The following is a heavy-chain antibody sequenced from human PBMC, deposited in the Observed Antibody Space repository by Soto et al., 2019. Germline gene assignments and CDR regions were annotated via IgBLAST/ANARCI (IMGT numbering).Heavy chain of an antibody. V-gene: IGHV4-59*01. CDR1: GGSISSYY. CDR2: IYYSGST. D-gene: IGHD3-3*01. J-gene: IGHJ3*02. Sequence: ETLSLTCTVSGGSISSYYWSWIRQPPGKGLEWIGYIYYSGSTNYNPSLKSRVTISVDTSKNQFSLKLSSVTAADTAVYYCAREASYYDFWSGYQPHAFDIWGQGTMVTVSS. CDR3: AREASYYDFWSGYQPHAFDI.